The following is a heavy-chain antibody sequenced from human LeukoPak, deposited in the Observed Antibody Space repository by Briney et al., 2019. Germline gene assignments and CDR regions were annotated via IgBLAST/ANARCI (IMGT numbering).Heavy chain of an antibody. CDR3: ASQWELLRETTPLGFDP. CDR1: GGSISSYY. Sequence: SETLSLTCTVSGGSISSYYWSWIRQPPGKGLEWIGYVYYSGTTNYNPSLKSRVTISVDTSKNQFSLKLSSMTAADTAVFYCASQWELLRETTPLGFDPWGQGTLVTVSS. CDR2: VYYSGTT. D-gene: IGHD1-26*01. V-gene: IGHV4-59*12. J-gene: IGHJ5*02.